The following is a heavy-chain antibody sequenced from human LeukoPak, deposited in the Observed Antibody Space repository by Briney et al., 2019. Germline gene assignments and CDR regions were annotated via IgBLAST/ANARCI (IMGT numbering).Heavy chain of an antibody. CDR2: IYCGGST. CDR1: GFTVSSNY. Sequence: GGSLRLSCAASGFTVSSNYLSWVREAPGPGLEWFRVIYCGGSTYYADSVKGRFTISRHNSKNTLYLQMNSLRAEDTAVYYCARDHCSSTSCHYRIGMDVWSQGTTVTVSS. D-gene: IGHD2-2*01. J-gene: IGHJ6*02. V-gene: IGHV3-53*04. CDR3: ARDHCSSTSCHYRIGMDV.